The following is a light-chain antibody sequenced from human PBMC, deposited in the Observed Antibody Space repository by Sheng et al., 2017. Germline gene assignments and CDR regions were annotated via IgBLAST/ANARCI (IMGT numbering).Light chain of an antibody. CDR1: GSDIGAYNY. V-gene: IGLV2-14*03. CDR3: SSYAGSNNLGV. Sequence: QSALTQPASVSGSPGQSITISCTGTGSDIGAYNYVSWYQQHPGKAPKLLIYDVNNRPSGVSDRFSGSKSGNTASLTVSGLQAEDEADYYCSSYAGSNNLGVFGTGTKVTVL. CDR2: DVN. J-gene: IGLJ1*01.